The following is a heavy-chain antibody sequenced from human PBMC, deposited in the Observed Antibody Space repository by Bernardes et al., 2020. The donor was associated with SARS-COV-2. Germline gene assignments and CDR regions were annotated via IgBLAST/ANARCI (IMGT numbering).Heavy chain of an antibody. CDR3: ARDLGSGSYYNPGWFDP. Sequence: AVKDSCKASGCTFSSYAISWVRQAPGQGLEWMGRIIPIFGTANYAQKFQGRVTITADESTSTAYMELSSLRSEDTAVYYCARDLGSGSYYNPGWFDPWGQGSLVTVSS. V-gene: IGHV1-69*13. D-gene: IGHD3-10*01. J-gene: IGHJ5*02. CDR1: GCTFSSYA. CDR2: IIPIFGTA.